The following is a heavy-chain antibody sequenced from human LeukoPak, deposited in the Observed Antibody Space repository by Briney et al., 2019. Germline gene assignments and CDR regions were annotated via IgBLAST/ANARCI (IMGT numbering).Heavy chain of an antibody. CDR3: AKYLPGGAVSGAFDY. CDR2: ISDSGGNT. V-gene: IGHV3-23*01. J-gene: IGHJ4*02. CDR1: GFTFSSYA. D-gene: IGHD6-19*01. Sequence: GRSLRLSCAASGFTFSSYAMSWVRPAPGKGLEWVSGISDSGGNTYYAASVKGRFTISRDNSKTTLYLQMNSLRGEDTAVYYCAKYLPGGAVSGAFDYWGQGTLVTVSS.